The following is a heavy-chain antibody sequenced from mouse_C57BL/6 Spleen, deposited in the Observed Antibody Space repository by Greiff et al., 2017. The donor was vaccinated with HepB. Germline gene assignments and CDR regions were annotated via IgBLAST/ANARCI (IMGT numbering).Heavy chain of an antibody. CDR1: GYTFTSYW. V-gene: IGHV1-69*01. CDR3: ARCGLGLDD. D-gene: IGHD4-1*01. Sequence: QVQLQQSGAELVMPGASVKLSCKASGYTFTSYWMHWVKQRPGQGLEWIGEIDPSDSYTNYNQKFKGKSTLTVDKSSSTAYMQLSSLTSEDSAVYYCARCGLGLDDWGQGTTLTVSS. J-gene: IGHJ2*01. CDR2: IDPSDSYT.